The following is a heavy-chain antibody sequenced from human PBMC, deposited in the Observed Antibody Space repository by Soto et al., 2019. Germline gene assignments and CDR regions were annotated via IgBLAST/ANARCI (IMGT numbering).Heavy chain of an antibody. CDR3: ATGGSKDGDCLDY. D-gene: IGHD2-21*02. CDR2: ISYDGSNK. V-gene: IGHV3-30*03. CDR1: GFTFSSYG. Sequence: QVQLVESGGGVVQPGRSLRLSCAASGFTFSSYGMHWVRQAPGKGLEWVAVISYDGSNKYYADSVKGRFTISRDNSKNTLYLQMNSLRAEDTAVYYFATGGSKDGDCLDYWGQGTLVTVSS. J-gene: IGHJ4*02.